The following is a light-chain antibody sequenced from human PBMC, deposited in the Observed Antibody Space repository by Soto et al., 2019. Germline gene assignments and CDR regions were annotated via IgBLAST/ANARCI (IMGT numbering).Light chain of an antibody. V-gene: IGKV3-20*01. CDR3: QQYGSSPWT. Sequence: EIVMTQSPATLSVSPGERATLSCRASQSVSSTVAWYQQKPGQAPRLLIYGASSRATGIPDRFSGSGSGTDFTLTISRLEPEDVAVYYCQQYGSSPWTFGQGTKVDIK. CDR1: QSVSST. J-gene: IGKJ1*01. CDR2: GAS.